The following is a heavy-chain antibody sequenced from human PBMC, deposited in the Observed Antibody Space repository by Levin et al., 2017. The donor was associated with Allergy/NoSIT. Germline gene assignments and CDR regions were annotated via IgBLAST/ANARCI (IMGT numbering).Heavy chain of an antibody. Sequence: ETLSLTCAASGFTFSSYAMSWVRQAPGKGLEWVSAISGSGGSTYYADSVKGRFTISRDNSKNTLYLQMNSLRAEDTAVYYCAKDPYDYVWGSYFNYFDYWGQGTLVTVSS. D-gene: IGHD3-16*01. J-gene: IGHJ4*02. CDR2: ISGSGGST. CDR1: GFTFSSYA. V-gene: IGHV3-23*01. CDR3: AKDPYDYVWGSYFNYFDY.